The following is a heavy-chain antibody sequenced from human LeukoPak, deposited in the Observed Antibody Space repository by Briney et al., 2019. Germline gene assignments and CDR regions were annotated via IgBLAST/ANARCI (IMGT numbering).Heavy chain of an antibody. Sequence: GGSLRLSCAVSGFTLSDHDMDWVRQSPGKGLDWVGRTRSKGKNYSTQYAASVQGRFTISRDDSNNLLYLQMNSLKTEDTAVYYCARMVESYYYDSSGYYYFDYWGQGTLVTVSS. V-gene: IGHV3-72*01. CDR2: TRSKGKNYST. CDR3: ARMVESYYYDSSGYYYFDY. CDR1: GFTLSDHD. D-gene: IGHD3-22*01. J-gene: IGHJ4*02.